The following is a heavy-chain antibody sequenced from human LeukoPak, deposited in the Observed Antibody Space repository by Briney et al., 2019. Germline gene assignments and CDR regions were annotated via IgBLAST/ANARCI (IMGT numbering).Heavy chain of an antibody. J-gene: IGHJ5*01. CDR3: ARHRSAARGWFDP. CDR2: INHSGST. D-gene: IGHD2-15*01. Sequence: SGGPSLTPAVHGGSFSGYYWSWIREPPGKRVGWIGEINHSGSTNYNPSLKSRVTISVDTSKNQFSLKLSSVTAADTAVYYCARHRSAARGWFDPWGQGTTVTVSS. V-gene: IGHV4-34*01. CDR1: GGSFSGYY.